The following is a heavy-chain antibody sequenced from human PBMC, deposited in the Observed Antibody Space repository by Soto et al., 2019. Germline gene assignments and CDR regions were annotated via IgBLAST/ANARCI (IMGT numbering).Heavy chain of an antibody. CDR1: GGSLSDYF. J-gene: IGHJ6*03. Sequence: SETLSLTCVVSGGSLSDYFWSWIRQPPGMALGWIGEINHLGSINYSPSLKSRVTMSVDTSKNQFSLTLNSVTAADTATYYCARGGISHWAYFYYMDVWDRGTTVTVSS. CDR3: ARGGISHWAYFYYMDV. CDR2: INHLGSI. V-gene: IGHV4-34*01. D-gene: IGHD2-21*01.